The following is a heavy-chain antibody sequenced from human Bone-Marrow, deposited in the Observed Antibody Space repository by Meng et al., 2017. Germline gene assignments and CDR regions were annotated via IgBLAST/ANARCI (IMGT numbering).Heavy chain of an antibody. Sequence: VQLQQWGVGLLKRSETLPLTCVVSGGSFSDYYWSWIRQPPGKGLEWIGEINHSGSTNYNPSLESRATISVDTSQNNLSLKLSSVTAADSAVYYCARGPTTMAHDFDYWGQGTLVTVSS. V-gene: IGHV4-34*01. J-gene: IGHJ4*02. D-gene: IGHD4-11*01. CDR2: INHSGST. CDR3: ARGPTTMAHDFDY. CDR1: GGSFSDYY.